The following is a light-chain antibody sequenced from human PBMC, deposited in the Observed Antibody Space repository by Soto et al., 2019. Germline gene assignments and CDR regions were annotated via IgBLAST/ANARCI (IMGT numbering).Light chain of an antibody. CDR2: DNN. CDR1: SSNIGNNY. J-gene: IGLJ3*02. V-gene: IGLV1-51*01. Sequence: QSVLTQPPSVSAAPGQKVTISCSGSSSNIGNNYVSWYQQLPGTAPKLLIYDNNKRPSGIPVRFSGSKSGTSATLGITGLQTGDEADYYCGTWDSSLSARVFGGGTKLTVL. CDR3: GTWDSSLSARV.